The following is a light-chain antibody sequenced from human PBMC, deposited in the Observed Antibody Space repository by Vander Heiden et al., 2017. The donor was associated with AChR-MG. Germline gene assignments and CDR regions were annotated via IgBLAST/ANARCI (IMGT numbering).Light chain of an antibody. CDR1: SSNIGSNA. J-gene: IGLJ2*01. CDR3: AAWDDSLNGVV. CDR2: SNT. Sequence: QSVLTQPLSASGTPGQRVTISCSGSSSNIGSNAVNWYQQLPGTAPKLLIYSNTQRPSGVPDRFSGSKSGTSASLAISGLQSEDEADYYCAAWDDSLNGVVFGGGTKLTVL. V-gene: IGLV1-44*01.